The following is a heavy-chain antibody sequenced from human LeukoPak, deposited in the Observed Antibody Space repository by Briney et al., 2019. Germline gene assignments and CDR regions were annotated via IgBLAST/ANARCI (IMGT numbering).Heavy chain of an antibody. D-gene: IGHD3/OR15-3a*01. CDR3: GSDSRTGGHGAFDS. CDR1: GFTFSNYA. CDR2: ITGSGSNS. V-gene: IGHV3-23*01. J-gene: IGHJ4*02. Sequence: GGSLRLSCAASGFTFSNYAMTWVRQAPRKGLEWVSTITGSGSNSYYAASVTGRFTISRDTSKNTLYLQMGSLRADDTAVYYCGSDSRTGGHGAFDSWGQGTLVTVSS.